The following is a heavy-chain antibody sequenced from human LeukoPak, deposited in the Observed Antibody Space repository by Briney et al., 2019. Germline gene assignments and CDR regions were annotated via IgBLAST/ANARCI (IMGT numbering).Heavy chain of an antibody. CDR2: IDHSGST. CDR3: ARDSAARSDL. Sequence: SETLSLTCAVYGGSFGAHYRSWIRQPPGKGLEWIGEIDHSGSTNYAPSLKSRVTLSVDTSKNQFSLHLNAVTAADTAVYYCARDSAARSDLWGRGTLVTVAS. D-gene: IGHD2-15*01. CDR1: GGSFGAHY. V-gene: IGHV4-34*01. J-gene: IGHJ2*01.